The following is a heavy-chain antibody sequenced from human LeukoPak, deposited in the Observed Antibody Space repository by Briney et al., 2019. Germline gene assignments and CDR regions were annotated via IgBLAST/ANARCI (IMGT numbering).Heavy chain of an antibody. J-gene: IGHJ4*02. CDR3: ARGSMTMIVVAASGPDY. V-gene: IGHV1-2*06. CDR2: INPNSGGT. Sequence: ASVKVSCKASGYTFTGYYMHWVRQAPGQGLEWMGRINPNSGGTNYAQKFQGRVTMTRDTSNSTAYMELSRLRSDDTAVYYCARGSMTMIVVAASGPDYWGQGTLVTVSS. D-gene: IGHD3-22*01. CDR1: GYTFTGYY.